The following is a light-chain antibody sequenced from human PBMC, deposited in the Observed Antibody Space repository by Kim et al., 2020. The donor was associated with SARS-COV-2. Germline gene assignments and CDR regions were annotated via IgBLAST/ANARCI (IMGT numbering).Light chain of an antibody. V-gene: IGKV3-11*01. J-gene: IGKJ4*01. CDR2: DAS. CDR1: HIISVY. Sequence: PGESATLSCRASHIISVYLAWYQQTPGQAPRLLIYDASNRATGIPDRFSGSGSGTGFTLTISSLEPDDFAIYYCQQRNNWPPAVTFGGGTKVDIK. CDR3: QQRNNWPPAVT.